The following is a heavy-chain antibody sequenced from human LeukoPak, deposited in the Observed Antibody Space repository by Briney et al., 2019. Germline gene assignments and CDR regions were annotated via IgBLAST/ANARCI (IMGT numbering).Heavy chain of an antibody. CDR1: GGSISSSSYY. D-gene: IGHD3-9*01. CDR2: IYYSGST. Sequence: SETLSLTCTVSGGSISSSSYYWGWIRQPPGKGLERIGSIYYSGSTYYNPSLTSRFTISVDTSKNQSSLKLSSVTAADTAVYYCAGLVPARYLDWCFDYWGQGTLVTVSS. V-gene: IGHV4-39*01. J-gene: IGHJ4*02. CDR3: AGLVPARYLDWCFDY.